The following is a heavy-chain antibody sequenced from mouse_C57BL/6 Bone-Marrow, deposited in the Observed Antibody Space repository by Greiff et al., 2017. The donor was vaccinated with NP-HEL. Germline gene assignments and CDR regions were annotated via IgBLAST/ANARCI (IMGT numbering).Heavy chain of an antibody. CDR3: ARSPGYYFDY. CDR2: TYWDDDK. CDR1: GFSLSTSGMG. V-gene: IGHV8-12*01. Sequence: QVTLKVSGPGILQSSQTLSLTCSFSGFSLSTSGMGVSWIRHPSGKGLEWLAHTYWDDDKRYNPFLNSRPTISKDTSRNQVFLKITSRDTADTATDYDARSPGYYFDYGGQGTTLTVTS. J-gene: IGHJ2*01.